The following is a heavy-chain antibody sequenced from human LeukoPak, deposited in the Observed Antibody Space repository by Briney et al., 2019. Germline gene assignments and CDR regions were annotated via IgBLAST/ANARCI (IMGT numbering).Heavy chain of an antibody. CDR2: TYYRSKWYN. CDR3: ARDLGNSGWYTFDY. V-gene: IGHV6-1*01. Sequence: SQTLSLTCAISGDSVSSNNGAWNWIRQSSSRGLEWLGRTYYRSKWYNDYAESMKGRITINPDTSKNQFSLQLNSVTPEDTAMYYCARDLGNSGWYTFDYWGQGTLVTVSS. D-gene: IGHD6-19*01. CDR1: GDSVSSNNGA. J-gene: IGHJ4*02.